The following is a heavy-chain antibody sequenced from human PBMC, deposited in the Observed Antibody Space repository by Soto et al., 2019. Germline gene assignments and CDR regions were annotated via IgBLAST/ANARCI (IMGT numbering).Heavy chain of an antibody. Sequence: QVQLQQWGAGLLKPSETLSLTCAVYGGSFSGYYWSWIRQPPGKGLEWIGEINHSGSTNYNPSLKSRVTISVDTSKNQFSLKLSSVTAADTAVYYCASGRVAPLWGQGTLVTVSS. D-gene: IGHD2-15*01. V-gene: IGHV4-34*01. CDR2: INHSGST. J-gene: IGHJ4*02. CDR1: GGSFSGYY. CDR3: ASGRVAPL.